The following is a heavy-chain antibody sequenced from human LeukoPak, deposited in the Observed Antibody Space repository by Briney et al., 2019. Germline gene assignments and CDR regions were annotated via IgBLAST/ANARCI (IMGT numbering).Heavy chain of an antibody. Sequence: GGSLRLSCAASGFSFSSYWMHWVRQTPGKGLVWVSRVNSDGKTTTYADTVKGRFTISRDNSKNTLYLQMNSLRAEDTAVYYCAKDRDPYDYGSGSYYNGVFDYWGQGTLVTVSS. CDR3: AKDRDPYDYGSGSYYNGVFDY. CDR1: GFSFSSYW. V-gene: IGHV3-74*01. CDR2: VNSDGKTT. D-gene: IGHD3-10*01. J-gene: IGHJ4*02.